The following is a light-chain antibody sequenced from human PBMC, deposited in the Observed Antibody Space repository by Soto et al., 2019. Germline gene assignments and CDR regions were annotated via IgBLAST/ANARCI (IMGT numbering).Light chain of an antibody. J-gene: IGKJ2*01. CDR2: TAS. Sequence: DIQMTQSPSSLSASVGDRVTITCRASESISSYLHWYQQKPGKAPKLLIDTASSLQSGVPSRFSGSGSGTDFTLTISSLHPEDVATYYCRQSHSDPRTFGQGTKLEI. CDR3: RQSHSDPRT. CDR1: ESISSY. V-gene: IGKV1-39*01.